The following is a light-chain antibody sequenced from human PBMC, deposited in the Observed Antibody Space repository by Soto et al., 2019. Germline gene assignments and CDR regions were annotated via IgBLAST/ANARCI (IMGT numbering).Light chain of an antibody. CDR3: QQRSNWLT. V-gene: IGKV3-11*01. Sequence: EIVLTQSPATLSLSPGERATLSCRASQSVSSYLAWYQQKPGQAPRLLIYDASNRATGIPARFSGSGSGTDFTLTIISLDPEDFAVYYCQQRSNWLTFGGGTKVEIK. CDR2: DAS. J-gene: IGKJ4*01. CDR1: QSVSSY.